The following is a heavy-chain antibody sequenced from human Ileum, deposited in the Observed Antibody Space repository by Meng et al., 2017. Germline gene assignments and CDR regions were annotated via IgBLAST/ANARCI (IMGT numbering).Heavy chain of an antibody. CDR2: IYYSGTT. CDR1: GGPISSSRYF. Sequence: QLQLQESGPGLLKPSETLSFTCTISGGPISSSRYFWGWIRQPPGKAVEWIGSIYYSGTTFYNPSLSSRVTTSVDTSKNQVSLKLTSVTAADTAVYYCARGYCDSTICYNVGWFDPWGQGTLVTVSS. J-gene: IGHJ5*02. D-gene: IGHD2-2*02. V-gene: IGHV4-39*01. CDR3: ARGYCDSTICYNVGWFDP.